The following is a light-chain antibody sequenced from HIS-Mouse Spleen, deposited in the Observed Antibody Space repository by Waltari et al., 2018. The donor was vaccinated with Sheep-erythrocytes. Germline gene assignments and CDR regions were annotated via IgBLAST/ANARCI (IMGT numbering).Light chain of an antibody. CDR2: YDD. CDR1: RSNIGNNA. Sequence: QSVLTQPPSVSEAPRQRVTISCSGSRSNIGNNAVNWYQQPPGKAPKLLIYYDDLLPSGVSDRFSGSKSGTSASLAISGLQSEDEADYYCAAWDDSLNGWVFGGGTKLTVL. V-gene: IGLV1-36*01. CDR3: AAWDDSLNGWV. J-gene: IGLJ3*02.